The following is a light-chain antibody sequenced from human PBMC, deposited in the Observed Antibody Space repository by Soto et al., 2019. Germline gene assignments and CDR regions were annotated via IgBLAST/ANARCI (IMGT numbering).Light chain of an antibody. Sequence: DIQMTQSPSSPSASVGARDTISCRASQNIYSYLNWYQQQPGKAPKLLIYGASRLQSGVTSRFSGSGSGAEFTLTISSLQPDDFATYYCQHYTSYSITFGQGTRLEIK. J-gene: IGKJ5*01. V-gene: IGKV1-39*01. CDR2: GAS. CDR1: QNIYSY. CDR3: QHYTSYSIT.